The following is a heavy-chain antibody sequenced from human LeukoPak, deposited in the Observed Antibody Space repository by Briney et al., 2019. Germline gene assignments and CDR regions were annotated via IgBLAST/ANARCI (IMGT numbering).Heavy chain of an antibody. CDR3: ARDRQGWELLQDY. CDR1: GFTFSNYA. V-gene: IGHV3-7*01. D-gene: IGHD1-26*01. CDR2: IKEDGSEK. J-gene: IGHJ4*02. Sequence: GGSLRLSCAASGFTFSNYAIHWVRQAPGRGLEWVATIKEDGSEKYYVDSVRGRFTISRDNAENSLYLQMNSLRVDDTAVYYCARDRQGWELLQDYWGQGTLVTVSS.